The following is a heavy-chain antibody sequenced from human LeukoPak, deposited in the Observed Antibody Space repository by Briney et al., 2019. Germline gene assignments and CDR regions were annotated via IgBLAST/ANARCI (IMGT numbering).Heavy chain of an antibody. V-gene: IGHV3-30*02. Sequence: GGSLRLSCVASGFTYSHNGMHWVRQAPGKGLEWVAFIQYDGNTIFYADSVKGRFTISRDNSKNTLYLQMNSLRAEDTAVYYCARESHTRYCSGGSCYPAEYFQHWGQGTLVTVSS. D-gene: IGHD2-15*01. J-gene: IGHJ1*01. CDR3: ARESHTRYCSGGSCYPAEYFQH. CDR2: IQYDGNTI. CDR1: GFTYSHNG.